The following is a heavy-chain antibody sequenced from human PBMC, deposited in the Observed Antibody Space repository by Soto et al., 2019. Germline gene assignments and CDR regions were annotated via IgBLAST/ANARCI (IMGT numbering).Heavy chain of an antibody. Sequence: GGSLRLSCAASGFTFSSYDMHWVRQATGKGLEWVSAIGTAGDTYYPGSVKGRFTISRENAKNSLYLQMNSLRAGDTAVYYCAREATIFGVATRAFDIWGQGTMVTVSS. J-gene: IGHJ3*02. V-gene: IGHV3-13*01. CDR1: GFTFSSYD. D-gene: IGHD3-3*01. CDR3: AREATIFGVATRAFDI. CDR2: IGTAGDT.